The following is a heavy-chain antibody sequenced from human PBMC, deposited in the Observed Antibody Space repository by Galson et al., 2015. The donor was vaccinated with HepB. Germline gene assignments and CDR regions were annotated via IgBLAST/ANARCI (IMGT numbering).Heavy chain of an antibody. J-gene: IGHJ4*02. CDR1: GFTFSDYY. CDR3: ARESRGNYFTFDY. V-gene: IGHV3-11*01. Sequence: SLRLSCAVSGFTFSDYYMSWIRQAPGKGLEWLSYITNSGRSTSYADSVKGGFTISRDNAKNSLYLEMNNPRAEDTAVYYCARESRGNYFTFDYWGQGTLVTVSS. CDR2: ITNSGRST. D-gene: IGHD2/OR15-2a*01.